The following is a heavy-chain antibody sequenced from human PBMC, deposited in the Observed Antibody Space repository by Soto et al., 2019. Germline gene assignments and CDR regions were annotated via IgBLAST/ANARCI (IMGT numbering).Heavy chain of an antibody. V-gene: IGHV3-15*07. D-gene: IGHD6-13*01. CDR1: AFTFNNAW. Sequence: EVQLVESGGGLVEPGGSLRLPCVASAFTFNNAWINWVRQAPGKGLEWVGHIKRKSEGETTEYAAPVKGRFTISRDDSKNTVYLQMNSLKSEDTAVYYCTTGYGSNWYYWGQGTLVTVSS. CDR2: IKRKSEGETT. CDR3: TTGYGSNWYY. J-gene: IGHJ4*02.